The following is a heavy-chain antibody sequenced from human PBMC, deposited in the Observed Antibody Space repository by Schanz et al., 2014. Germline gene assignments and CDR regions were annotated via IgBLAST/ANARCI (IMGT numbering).Heavy chain of an antibody. D-gene: IGHD6-19*01. CDR3: ARDLISSGWYG. V-gene: IGHV3-11*01. J-gene: IGHJ4*02. CDR1: GFTFSGYA. Sequence: QVQLVESGGGLVKPGGSLRLSCAASGFTFSGYAMSWVRQAPGKGLEWVSSIVGGGGRTYYADSVKGRFTISRDNAKNSLYLQMNSLRVEDTAVYYCARDLISSGWYGWGQGTLVTVSS. CDR2: IVGGGGRT.